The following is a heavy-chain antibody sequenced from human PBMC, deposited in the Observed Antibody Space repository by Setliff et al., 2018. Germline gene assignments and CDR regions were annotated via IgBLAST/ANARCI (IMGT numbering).Heavy chain of an antibody. CDR2: IFYRGTT. V-gene: IGHV4-39*01. D-gene: IGHD2-15*01. J-gene: IGHJ5*02. CDR1: GASVSSTSHY. Sequence: SETLSLTCNVSGASVSSTSHYWGWIRQPPGRGLEWICTIFYRGTTYYNLSLKSPVTISLDASKNQFSLTLTSVTAADTAIYYCARQRVVVGAPSWFDTWGQGTLVTVSS. CDR3: ARQRVVVGAPSWFDT.